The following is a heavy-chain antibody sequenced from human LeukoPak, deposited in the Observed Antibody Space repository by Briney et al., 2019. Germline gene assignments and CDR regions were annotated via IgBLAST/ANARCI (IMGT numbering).Heavy chain of an antibody. CDR1: GFTFSSYA. J-gene: IGHJ5*02. V-gene: IGHV3-23*01. CDR3: AKDQGYSSSFSGSDR. D-gene: IGHD6-6*01. CDR2: ISGSGGRT. Sequence: GGSLRLSCAASGFTFSSYAMTWVRQPPGKGLEWVSAISGSGGRTYYVDSVKGRFTISRDNSKNTVYLQMNSLRAEDTAVYYCAKDQGYSSSFSGSDRWGQGTLVTVSS.